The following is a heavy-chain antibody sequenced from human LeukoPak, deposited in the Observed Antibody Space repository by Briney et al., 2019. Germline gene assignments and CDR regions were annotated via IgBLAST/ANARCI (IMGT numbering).Heavy chain of an antibody. CDR1: GGSISSGGYY. J-gene: IGHJ5*02. D-gene: IGHD1-26*01. CDR2: IYYSGST. V-gene: IGHV4-31*03. CDR3: AGSGSYLRWFDP. Sequence: SETLSLTCTVSGGSISSGGYYWSWIRQHPGKGLEWIGYIYYSGSTYYNPSLKSRVTISVDTSKNQFSLKLSSVTAADTAVYYCAGSGSYLRWFDPWGQGTLVTVSS.